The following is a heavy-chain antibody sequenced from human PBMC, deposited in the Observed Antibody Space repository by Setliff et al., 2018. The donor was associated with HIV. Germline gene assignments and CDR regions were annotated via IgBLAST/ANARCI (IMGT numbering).Heavy chain of an antibody. CDR1: GPSFSGYY. CDR2: INHSGTT. V-gene: IGHV4-34*01. Sequence: SETLSLTCAVYGPSFSGYYWNWIRQFPGKSLEWIGEINHSGTTNYSPSFKSRLNISVDVSKNQFSLRLASLSAEDTATYYCAKAWGSGYPSFESALMFDVWGQGTLVTVSS. J-gene: IGHJ4*02. D-gene: IGHD3-16*01. CDR3: AKAWGSGYPSFESALMFDV.